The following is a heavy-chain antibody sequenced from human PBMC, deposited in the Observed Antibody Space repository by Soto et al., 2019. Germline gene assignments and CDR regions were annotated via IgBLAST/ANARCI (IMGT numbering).Heavy chain of an antibody. V-gene: IGHV1-18*01. D-gene: IGHD4-4*01. J-gene: IGHJ6*02. CDR1: GYTFTSYG. CDR3: ARDRGSIYYYYGMDV. CDR2: ISAYNGNT. Sequence: ASVKVSCKASGYTFTSYGIGWVRQAPGQGLEWMGWISAYNGNTNYAQKLQGRVTMTTDTSTSTAYMELRSLRSDDTAVYYCARDRGSIYYYYGMDVWGQGTTVTVSS.